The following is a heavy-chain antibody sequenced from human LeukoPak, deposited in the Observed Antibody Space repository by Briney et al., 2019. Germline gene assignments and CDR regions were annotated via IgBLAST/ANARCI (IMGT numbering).Heavy chain of an antibody. CDR1: GFTFSSYS. D-gene: IGHD6-19*01. CDR3: ARKGIAVAGASDAFDI. CDR2: ISSGSTYI. J-gene: IGHJ3*02. V-gene: IGHV3-21*01. Sequence: GGSLRLSCAASGFTFSSYSMNWVRQAPGKGPEWVSSISSGSTYIYYADSVKGRFTISRDNAKNSLYLQMNSLRAEDTAVYYCARKGIAVAGASDAFDIWGQGTMVTVSS.